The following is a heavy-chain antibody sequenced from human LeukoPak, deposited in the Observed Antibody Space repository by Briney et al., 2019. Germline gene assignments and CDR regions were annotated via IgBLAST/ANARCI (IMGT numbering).Heavy chain of an antibody. CDR1: GGSISSYH. J-gene: IGHJ4*02. V-gene: IGHV4-59*08. CDR3: ARLGYTSNWYKIDY. CDR2: IYSSGST. D-gene: IGHD6-13*01. Sequence: SETLSLTCTVSGGSISSYHWSWIRQPPGKGLEWIGYIYSSGSTNYNPSLESRVTVSVDTSKNQLSLKLSSVTAADTAVYYCARLGYTSNWYKIDYWGQGTLVTVSS.